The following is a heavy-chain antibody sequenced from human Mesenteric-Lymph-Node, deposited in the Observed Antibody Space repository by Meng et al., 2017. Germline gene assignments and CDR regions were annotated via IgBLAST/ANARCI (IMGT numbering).Heavy chain of an antibody. D-gene: IGHD6-19*01. CDR1: GGSINSGNW. CDR3: ARHIAVSGTRGFDR. J-gene: IGHJ4*02. CDR2: IYPSGKT. V-gene: IGHV4-4*02. Sequence: QVQLQEPGPGLVQPSETLSLTCAVSGGSINSGNWWSWVRQAPGKGLEWIGEIYPSGKTNSNPSLKSRVTISIDTSKDQFSLTLTSVTAADTAVYYCARHIAVSGTRGFDRWGQGTLVTVSS.